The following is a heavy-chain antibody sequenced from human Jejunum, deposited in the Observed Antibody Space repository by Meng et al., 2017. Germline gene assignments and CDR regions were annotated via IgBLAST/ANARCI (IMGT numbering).Heavy chain of an antibody. CDR3: ARLVKS. J-gene: IGHJ4*02. V-gene: IGHV3-23*04. CDR2: FTGSNNT. CDR1: GFTFSGVS. D-gene: IGHD4-23*01. Sequence: EVQWVGCGGGLVQPGGSLRLSCAASGFTFSGVSMSWVRQAPGKGLEWISVFTGSNNTYYADSVKGRFTVSRDDSKNTLFLQMNSLRGEDTAVYYCARLVKSWGQGTLVTVSS.